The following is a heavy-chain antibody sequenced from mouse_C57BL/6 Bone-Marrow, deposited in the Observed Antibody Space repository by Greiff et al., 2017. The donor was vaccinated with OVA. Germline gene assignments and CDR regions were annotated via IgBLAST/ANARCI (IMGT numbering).Heavy chain of an antibody. Sequence: EVQGVESGGGLVKPGGSLKLSCAASGFTFSSYAMSWVRQTPEKRLEWVATISDGGSYTYYPDNVKGRFTISRDNAKNNLYLQMSHLKSEDTAMYYCARAGWFAYWGQGTLVTVSA. CDR3: ARAGWFAY. V-gene: IGHV5-4*01. CDR1: GFTFSSYA. CDR2: ISDGGSYT. J-gene: IGHJ3*01.